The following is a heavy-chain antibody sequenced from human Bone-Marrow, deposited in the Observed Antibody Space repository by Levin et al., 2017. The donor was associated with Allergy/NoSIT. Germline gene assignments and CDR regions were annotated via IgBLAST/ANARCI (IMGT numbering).Heavy chain of an antibody. V-gene: IGHV1-46*01. J-gene: IGHJ6*02. Sequence: GESLKISCQASGYTFTSYYMHWVRQAPGQGLEWMGIINPSGGSTSYAQKFQGRVTMTRDTSTSTVYMELSSLRSEDTAVYYCARGVAAAGRFFGLYYGMDVWGQGTTVTVSS. CDR2: INPSGGST. D-gene: IGHD6-13*01. CDR3: ARGVAAAGRFFGLYYGMDV. CDR1: GYTFTSYY.